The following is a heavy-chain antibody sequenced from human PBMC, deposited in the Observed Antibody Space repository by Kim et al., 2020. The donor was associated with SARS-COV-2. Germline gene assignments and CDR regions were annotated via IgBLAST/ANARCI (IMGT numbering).Heavy chain of an antibody. Sequence: SETLSLTCVVSGGSINNYYWTWIRQPPGKGLEWIGYVYYSGSTNYNPSLKSRVTISVDTSKNQFSLKLSSATAADTAVYYCARVVGGKHYYFDYWGQGTL. D-gene: IGHD1-26*01. CDR1: GGSINNYY. J-gene: IGHJ4*02. CDR3: ARVVGGKHYYFDY. V-gene: IGHV4-59*13. CDR2: VYYSGST.